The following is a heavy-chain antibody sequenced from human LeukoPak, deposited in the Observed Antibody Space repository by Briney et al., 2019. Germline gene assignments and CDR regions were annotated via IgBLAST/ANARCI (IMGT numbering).Heavy chain of an antibody. CDR1: GGSISSGGYS. CDR3: ARAGRLTQNHDAFDI. D-gene: IGHD3-10*01. J-gene: IGHJ3*02. Sequence: SQTLSLTCAVSGGSISSGGYSWSWIRQPPGKGLEWIGYIYHSGSTYYNPSLKSRATISVDRSKNQFSLKLSSVTAADTAVYYCARAGRLTQNHDAFDIRGQGTMVTVSS. CDR2: IYHSGST. V-gene: IGHV4-30-2*01.